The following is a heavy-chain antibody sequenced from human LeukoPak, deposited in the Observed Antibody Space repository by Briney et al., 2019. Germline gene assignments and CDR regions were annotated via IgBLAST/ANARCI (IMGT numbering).Heavy chain of an antibody. D-gene: IGHD7-27*01. J-gene: IGHJ6*02. CDR3: ATVTGDPDDYYYYGMDV. CDR1: GFTFSSYS. Sequence: GGSLRLSCAASGFTFSSYSMNWVRQAPGKGLEWVSSISSSSSYIYYADSVKGRFTISRDNSKNTLYLQMNSLRAEDTAVYYCATVTGDPDDYYYYGMDVWGQGTTVTVSS. CDR2: ISSSSSYI. V-gene: IGHV3-21*01.